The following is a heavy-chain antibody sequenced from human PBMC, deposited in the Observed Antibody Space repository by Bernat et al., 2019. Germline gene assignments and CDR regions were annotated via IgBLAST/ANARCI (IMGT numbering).Heavy chain of an antibody. CDR3: AKGLGGNGNYYYYMDV. V-gene: IGHV3-53*01. Sequence: QLVESGGGLIQPGGSLRLSCAASGFTVSSNYMNWVRQAPGKGLEWVSVIYIGGSTYYADSVKGRFTISRDNSRNTVYLQMNSLRAEDTSVYYCAKGLGGNGNYYYYMDVWGKGTTVTVSS. CDR1: GFTVSSNY. CDR2: IYIGGST. J-gene: IGHJ6*03.